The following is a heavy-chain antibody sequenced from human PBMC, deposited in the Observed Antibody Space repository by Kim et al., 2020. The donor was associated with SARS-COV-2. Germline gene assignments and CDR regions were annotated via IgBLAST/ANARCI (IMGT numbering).Heavy chain of an antibody. V-gene: IGHV3-23*01. CDR2: ISASGDTI. Sequence: GGSLRLSCAASGFTFSDYAMSWVRQAPGQGLQWVSSISASGDTIDYADSVKGRFIVSRDNSKNMVYLDMTSLRGDDTAVYYCAKARDYNDKSRDHRTEYFQHWGQGTLVSVSS. J-gene: IGHJ1*01. D-gene: IGHD3-22*01. CDR3: AKARDYNDKSRDHRTEYFQH. CDR1: GFTFSDYA.